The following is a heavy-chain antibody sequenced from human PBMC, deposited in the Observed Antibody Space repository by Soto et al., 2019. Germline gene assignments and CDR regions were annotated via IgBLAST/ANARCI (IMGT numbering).Heavy chain of an antibody. V-gene: IGHV4-31*03. D-gene: IGHD3-10*02. CDR3: ARSGPMFSLPYYYYGMDV. Sequence: QVQLQESGPGLVKPSQTLSLTCTVSGGSISSGGYYWSWIRQHPGKGLEWIGYIYYSGSTYYNPSPKSRVTISVDTSKNRFSLKLSSVTAADTAVYYCARSGPMFSLPYYYYGMDVWGQGTTVTVSS. J-gene: IGHJ6*02. CDR1: GGSISSGGYY. CDR2: IYYSGST.